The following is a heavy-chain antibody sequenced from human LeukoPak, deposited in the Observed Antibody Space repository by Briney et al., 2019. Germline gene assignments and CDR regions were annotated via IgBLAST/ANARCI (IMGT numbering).Heavy chain of an antibody. CDR1: GGSISSYY. Sequence: SETLSLTCTVSGGSISSYYWSWIRQPPGKGLEWIGYIYYSGSTNYNPSLKSRVTISVDTSKNQFSLKLSSVTAADTAVYYCARSPDSSGYYRRVYFDYWGQGTLVTVSS. D-gene: IGHD3-22*01. CDR3: ARSPDSSGYYRRVYFDY. V-gene: IGHV4-59*01. CDR2: IYYSGST. J-gene: IGHJ4*02.